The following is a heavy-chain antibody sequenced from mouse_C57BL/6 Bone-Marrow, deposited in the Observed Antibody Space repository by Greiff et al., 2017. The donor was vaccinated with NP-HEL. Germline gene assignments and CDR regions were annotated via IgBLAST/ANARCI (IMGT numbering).Heavy chain of an antibody. Sequence: QVQLQQPGAELVRPGSSVKLSCKASGYTFTSYWMDWVKQRPGQGLEWIGNIYPSDSETHYNQKFKDKATLTVDKSSSTAYMQLSSLTSEDSAVYYCARRGSNSPYYFDYWGKGTTLTVSS. CDR3: ARRGSNSPYYFDY. J-gene: IGHJ2*01. CDR2: IYPSDSET. D-gene: IGHD2-5*01. CDR1: GYTFTSYW. V-gene: IGHV1-61*01.